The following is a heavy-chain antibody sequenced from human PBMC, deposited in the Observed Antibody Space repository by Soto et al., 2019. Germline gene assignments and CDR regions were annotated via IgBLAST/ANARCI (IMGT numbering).Heavy chain of an antibody. CDR2: ISYDGSNK. CDR1: GFTFSSYA. Sequence: WSLSLSCAASGFTFSSYAMHWVRQAPGKGLEWVAVISYDGSNKYYADSVKGRFTISRDNSKNTLYLQMNSLRAEDTAVYYCARGSWELPASLFDYWGQGTLVTVYS. CDR3: ARGSWELPASLFDY. J-gene: IGHJ4*02. D-gene: IGHD1-26*01. V-gene: IGHV3-30-3*01.